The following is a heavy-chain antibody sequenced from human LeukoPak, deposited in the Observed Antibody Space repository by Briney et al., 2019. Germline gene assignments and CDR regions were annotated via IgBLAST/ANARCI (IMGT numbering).Heavy chain of an antibody. CDR1: RFTFSNYW. CDR2: INSDGSSI. V-gene: IGHV3-74*01. J-gene: IGHJ4*02. D-gene: IGHD6-13*01. CDR3: ARRAAALGAFDY. Sequence: GGSLRLSCAASRFTFSNYWMHWVRQAPGKGLVWVSRINSDGSSISYADSVKGRFTISRDNAKNTLYLQMNSLRAEDTSVYYCARRAAALGAFDYWGQGTLVTVSS.